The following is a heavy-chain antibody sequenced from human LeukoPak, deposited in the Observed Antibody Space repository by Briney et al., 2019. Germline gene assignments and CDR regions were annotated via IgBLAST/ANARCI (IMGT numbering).Heavy chain of an antibody. J-gene: IGHJ4*02. CDR1: GGSISSYY. CDR2: IYYSGST. CDR3: ARGADSSGYYSIFYFDY. V-gene: IGHV4-59*01. D-gene: IGHD3-22*01. Sequence: SSQTLSLTCTVSGGSISSYYWNWIRQPPGKGLEWIGYIYYSGSTNYNPSLKSRVTISVDTSKNQFSLKLSSVTAADTAVYYCARGADSSGYYSIFYFDYWGQGTLVTVSS.